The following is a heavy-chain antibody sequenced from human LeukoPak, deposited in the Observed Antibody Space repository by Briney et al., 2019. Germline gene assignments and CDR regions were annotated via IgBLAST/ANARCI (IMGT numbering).Heavy chain of an antibody. CDR2: IRSKTYGGTT. Sequence: GGSLRLSCTASGYTFGVYDMSWVREAPGKGLEWVGLIRSKTYGGTTAYAASVKGRFTISRDDSKSIAYRQMNSLKTEDTAVYYCTRVAAQVTYYYYGMDVWGQGTTVTVSS. CDR1: GYTFGVYD. CDR3: TRVAAQVTYYYYGMDV. D-gene: IGHD3-10*01. V-gene: IGHV3-49*04. J-gene: IGHJ6*02.